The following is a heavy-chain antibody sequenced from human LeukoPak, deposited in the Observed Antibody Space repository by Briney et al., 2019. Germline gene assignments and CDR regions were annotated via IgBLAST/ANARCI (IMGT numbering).Heavy chain of an antibody. Sequence: GGSLRLSCAASGFTFSSYAMHWVRQAPGKGLEWVAVISYDGSNKYYADSVKGRFTISRDNSKNTLYLQMNSLRAEDTAVYYRASENSIVATLIPGYFDYWGQGTLVTVSS. CDR1: GFTFSSYA. CDR2: ISYDGSNK. J-gene: IGHJ4*02. CDR3: ASENSIVATLIPGYFDY. D-gene: IGHD5-12*01. V-gene: IGHV3-30*01.